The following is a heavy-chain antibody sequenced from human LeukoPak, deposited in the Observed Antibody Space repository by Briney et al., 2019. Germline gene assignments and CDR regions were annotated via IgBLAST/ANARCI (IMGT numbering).Heavy chain of an antibody. CDR2: VWYDGDSK. V-gene: IGHV3-33*01. Sequence: GGSLRLSCAASGFTFSSYGMHWVRQAPGKGLEWVAVVWYDGDSKFYADSVKGRFTISRDNSKNTLYLQMNSLRAEDTAIYYCGRDGGVAAYYFDYGGQGTLVTVSS. D-gene: IGHD3-16*01. J-gene: IGHJ4*02. CDR3: GRDGGVAAYYFDY. CDR1: GFTFSSYG.